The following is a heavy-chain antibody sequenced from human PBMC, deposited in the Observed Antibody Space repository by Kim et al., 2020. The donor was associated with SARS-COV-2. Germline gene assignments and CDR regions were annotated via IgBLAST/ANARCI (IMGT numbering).Heavy chain of an antibody. CDR3: ARARRTGYSSSWYY. Sequence: ASVKVSCKASGYTFTGYYMHWVRQAPGQGLEWMGWINPNSGGTNYAQKFQGRVTMTRDTSISTAYMELSRLRSDDTAVYYCARARRTGYSSSWYYWGQGTLVTVSS. J-gene: IGHJ4*02. D-gene: IGHD6-13*01. CDR2: INPNSGGT. CDR1: GYTFTGYY. V-gene: IGHV1-2*02.